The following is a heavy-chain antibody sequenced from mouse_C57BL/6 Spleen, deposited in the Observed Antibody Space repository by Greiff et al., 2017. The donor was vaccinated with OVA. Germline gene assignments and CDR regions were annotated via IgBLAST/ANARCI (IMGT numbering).Heavy chain of an antibody. CDR2: IDPSDSDT. V-gene: IGHV1-52*01. D-gene: IGHD2-2*01. J-gene: IGHJ4*01. Sequence: QVQLQQPGAELVRPGSSVKLSCKASGYTFTSYWMHWVKQRPIQGLEWIGNIDPSDSDTHYNQKFKDKATLTVDKSSSTAYMQLSSLTSEDSAVYYCARGGYPYAMDYWGQGTSVTVSS. CDR1: GYTFTSYW. CDR3: ARGGYPYAMDY.